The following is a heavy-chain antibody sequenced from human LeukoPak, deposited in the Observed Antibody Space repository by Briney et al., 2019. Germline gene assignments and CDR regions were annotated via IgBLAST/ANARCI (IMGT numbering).Heavy chain of an antibody. CDR3: ARASETTPPFDY. J-gene: IGHJ4*02. D-gene: IGHD1-7*01. CDR1: GGSFSGYY. V-gene: IGHV4-34*01. Sequence: SETLSLTCAVYGGSFSGYYWSWIRQPPGKGLEWIGEINHSGSTNYNPSLKSRVTISVDTSKNQFSLKLSSVTAADTAVYYCARASETTPPFDYWGQGTLVTVSS. CDR2: INHSGST.